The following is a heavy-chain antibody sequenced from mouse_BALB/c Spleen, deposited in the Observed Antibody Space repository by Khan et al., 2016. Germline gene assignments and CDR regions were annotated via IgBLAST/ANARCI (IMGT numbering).Heavy chain of an antibody. Sequence: QVQLQPSGAELVRPGSSVKISCKASGYAFSGYWMNWVKQRPGQGLEWIGQIYPGDGDTNYNGKFKGKATLTAAKSSSTDSMQLSSLTSEDSAVYFCARGTPFASWGQGALVTVSA. CDR3: ARGTPFAS. J-gene: IGHJ3*01. CDR1: GYAFSGYW. V-gene: IGHV1-80*01. D-gene: IGHD2-14*01. CDR2: IYPGDGDT.